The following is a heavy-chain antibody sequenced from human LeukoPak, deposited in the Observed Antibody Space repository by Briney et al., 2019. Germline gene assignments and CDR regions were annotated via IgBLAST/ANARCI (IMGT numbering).Heavy chain of an antibody. CDR3: AKLVRGSVLFD. CDR1: GFTFSSYS. J-gene: IGHJ4*02. D-gene: IGHD3-10*01. CDR2: ISSSSSYI. Sequence: GGSLRLSCAASGFTFSSYSMNWVRQAPGKGLEWVSSISSSSSYIYYADSVKGRFTISRDNAKNSLYLQMNSLRAEDTAVYYCAKLVRGSVLFDWGQGTLVTVSS. V-gene: IGHV3-21*01.